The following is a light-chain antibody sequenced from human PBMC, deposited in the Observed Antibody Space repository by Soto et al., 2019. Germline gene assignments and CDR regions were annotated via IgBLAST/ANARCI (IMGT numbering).Light chain of an antibody. CDR1: SSNIGAGYD. J-gene: IGLJ1*01. V-gene: IGLV1-40*01. CDR3: QTSDSGLLGLV. CDR2: GTT. Sequence: QSVLTQPPSVSGAPGQRVTISCTGSSSNIGAGYDVHWYQQLPGTAPKLIIYGTTNRPSGVPDRFSGSKSGTSASLAITGLQAEDEADYYCQTSDSGLLGLVFGTGTKVTVL.